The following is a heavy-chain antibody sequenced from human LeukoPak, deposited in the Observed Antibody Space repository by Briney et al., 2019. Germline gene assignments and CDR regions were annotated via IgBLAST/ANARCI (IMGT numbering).Heavy chain of an antibody. Sequence: GGSLRLSCAASGFTFSGYGMHWVRQAPGKGLEWVAFIRYDGSNKYYADSVKGRFTISRDNSKNTLCLQMNSLRAEDTAVYYCAKALRMSYYFDYWGQGTLVTVSS. J-gene: IGHJ4*02. D-gene: IGHD2-15*01. CDR3: AKALRMSYYFDY. CDR1: GFTFSGYG. CDR2: IRYDGSNK. V-gene: IGHV3-30*02.